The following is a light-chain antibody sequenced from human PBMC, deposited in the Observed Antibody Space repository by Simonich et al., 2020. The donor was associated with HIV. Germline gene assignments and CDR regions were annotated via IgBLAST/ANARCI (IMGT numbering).Light chain of an antibody. CDR3: QQYNSNSPT. CDR1: QGISSA. CDR2: DAS. Sequence: AIQLTQSPSSLSASVGDRVTITCRASQGISSALAWYQQKPGKAPKLLIYDASSLESGVPSRFSGSGSGTEFTLTISSLQPDDVATYYCQQYNSNSPTFGQGTKVEIK. J-gene: IGKJ1*01. V-gene: IGKV1-13*02.